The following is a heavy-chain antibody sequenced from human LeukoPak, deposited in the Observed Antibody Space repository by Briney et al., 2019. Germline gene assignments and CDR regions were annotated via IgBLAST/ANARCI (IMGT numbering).Heavy chain of an antibody. CDR3: ARQQANVYYYDS. CDR1: GGSISSSSYY. D-gene: IGHD3-22*01. V-gene: IGHV4-39*01. CDR2: IYYSGST. J-gene: IGHJ4*02. Sequence: SETLSLTCTVSGGSISSSSYYWGWIRQPPGKGLEWIGSIYYSGSTYYNPSLKSRVTISVDTSKNQFSLKLSSMTAADTAVYYCARQQANVYYYDSWGQGTLVTVSS.